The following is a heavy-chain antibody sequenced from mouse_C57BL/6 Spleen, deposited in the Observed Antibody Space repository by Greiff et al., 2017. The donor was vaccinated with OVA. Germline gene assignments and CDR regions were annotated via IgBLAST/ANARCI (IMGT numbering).Heavy chain of an antibody. D-gene: IGHD2-4*01. Sequence: QVQLQQSGAELVRPGTSVKVSCKASGYAFTNYLIEWVKQRPGQGLAWIGVINPGSGGTNYNEKFKGKATLTADKSSSTAYMQLSSLTSEDSAVYFCARYDYDVAMDYWGQGTSVTVSS. CDR2: INPGSGGT. CDR3: ARYDYDVAMDY. V-gene: IGHV1-54*01. CDR1: GYAFTNYL. J-gene: IGHJ4*01.